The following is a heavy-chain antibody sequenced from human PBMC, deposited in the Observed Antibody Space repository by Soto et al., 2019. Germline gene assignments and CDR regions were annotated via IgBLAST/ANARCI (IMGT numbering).Heavy chain of an antibody. V-gene: IGHV3-9*01. D-gene: IGHD6-6*01. Sequence: GGSLRLSCAASGFTFDDYAMHWVRQAPGKGLEWVSGISWNSGSIGYADSVKGRFTISRDNAKNSLYLQMNSLRAEDTALYYCAKDMGSSSLYYFDYWGQGTLVTVSS. CDR2: ISWNSGSI. CDR1: GFTFDDYA. J-gene: IGHJ4*02. CDR3: AKDMGSSSLYYFDY.